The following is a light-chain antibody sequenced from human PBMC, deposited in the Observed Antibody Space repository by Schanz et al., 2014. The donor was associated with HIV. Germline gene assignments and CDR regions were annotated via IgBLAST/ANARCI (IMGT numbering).Light chain of an antibody. CDR3: AAWDVLLNGPV. J-gene: IGLJ7*01. CDR2: EVN. V-gene: IGLV1-44*01. Sequence: QSVLTQPPSASGTPGQRVTISCSGSSSNIGSDTVNWYQQLPGTAPKLLIYEVNKRPSGVPNRFSGSKSGTSASLTITGLQAEDEADYYCAAWDVLLNGPVFGGGTQLTVL. CDR1: SSNIGSDT.